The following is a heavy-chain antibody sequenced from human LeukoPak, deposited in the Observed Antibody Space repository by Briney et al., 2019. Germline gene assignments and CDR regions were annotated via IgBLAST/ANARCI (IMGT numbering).Heavy chain of an antibody. V-gene: IGHV4-59*01. J-gene: IGHJ6*02. Sequence: PSETLSLTCTVSGGSISSYYWSWIRQPPGKGLEWIGYIYYSGSTNYNPSLKSRVTISVDTSKNQFSLKLSSVTAADTAVYYCASTSSGSYSHYYYGMDVWGQGTTVTVSS. CDR1: GGSISSYY. CDR3: ASTSSGSYSHYYYGMDV. D-gene: IGHD1-26*01. CDR2: IYYSGST.